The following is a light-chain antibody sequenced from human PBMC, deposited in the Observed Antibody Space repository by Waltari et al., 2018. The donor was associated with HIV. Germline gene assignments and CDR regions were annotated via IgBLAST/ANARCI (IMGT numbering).Light chain of an antibody. Sequence: EIVLTQSPGTLSLSPGERATLSCRASQSVGSSYLAWYQQKPGQAPRLLMFGASSRATGIPDRFSGSGSGTDFTLTISRPEPEDFAVYYCQQYGSSPKYTFGQGTKLEIK. J-gene: IGKJ2*01. CDR3: QQYGSSPKYT. V-gene: IGKV3-20*01. CDR2: GAS. CDR1: QSVGSSY.